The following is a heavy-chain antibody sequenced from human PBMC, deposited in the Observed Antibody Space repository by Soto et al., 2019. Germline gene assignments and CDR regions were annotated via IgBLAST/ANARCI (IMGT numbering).Heavy chain of an antibody. V-gene: IGHV3-23*01. CDR1: GFTFSSYG. J-gene: IGHJ4*02. Sequence: GGSLRLSCAASGFTFSSYGMSWVRQAPGKGLEWVSAISGSGGTTNYADSVKGRFTISRDNSENTLYLQMNSLRAEDTAVYYCAKDDYGDLFTPGSFDYWGQGTLVTVSS. CDR2: ISGSGGTT. D-gene: IGHD4-17*01. CDR3: AKDDYGDLFTPGSFDY.